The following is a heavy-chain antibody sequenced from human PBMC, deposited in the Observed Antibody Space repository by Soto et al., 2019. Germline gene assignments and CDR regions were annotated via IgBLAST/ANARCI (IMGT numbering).Heavy chain of an antibody. CDR2: INHSGST. J-gene: IGHJ5*02. V-gene: IGHV4-34*01. CDR1: GGSFSGYY. CDR3: ARVVLWFGELLGWFDP. Sequence: QVQLQQWGAGLLKPSETLSLTCAVYGGSFSGYYWSWIRQPPGKGLEWIGEINHSGSTNYNPSLKSRVTLSVDTSKNQFSLKLSSVTAADTAVYYCARVVLWFGELLGWFDPWGQGTLVTVSS. D-gene: IGHD3-10*01.